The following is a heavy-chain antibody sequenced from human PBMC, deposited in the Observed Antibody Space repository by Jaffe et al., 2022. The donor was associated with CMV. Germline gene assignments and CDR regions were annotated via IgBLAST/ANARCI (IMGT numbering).Heavy chain of an antibody. CDR3: ARDDGGWRYFDC. J-gene: IGHJ4*02. CDR1: GGSISSNNW. CDR2: IFHSGST. D-gene: IGHD6-19*01. Sequence: QVQLQESGPGLVKPSGTLSLTCAVSGGSISSNNWWSWVRQPPGKGLEWIGEIFHSGSTNYNPSLKSRVTLSVDKSKNQFSLKLSSVTAADTAVYYCARDDGGWRYFDCWGQGTLVTVSS. V-gene: IGHV4-4*02.